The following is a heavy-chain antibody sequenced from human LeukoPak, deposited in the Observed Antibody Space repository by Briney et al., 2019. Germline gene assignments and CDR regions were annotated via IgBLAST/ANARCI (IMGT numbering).Heavy chain of an antibody. CDR3: AKDRVPQQLWSRPYYYYGMDV. V-gene: IGHV3-15*07. CDR2: IKSKTDGGTT. Sequence: PGGSLRLSCAASGFTFSNAWMNWVRQAPGKGLEWVDRIKSKTDGGTTDYAAPVKGRFTISRDDSKNTLYLQMNSLKTEDTAVYYCAKDRVPQQLWSRPYYYYGMDVWGQGTTVTVSS. D-gene: IGHD5-18*01. CDR1: GFTFSNAW. J-gene: IGHJ6*02.